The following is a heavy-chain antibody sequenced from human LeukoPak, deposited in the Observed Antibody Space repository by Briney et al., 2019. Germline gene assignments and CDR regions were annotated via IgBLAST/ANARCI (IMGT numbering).Heavy chain of an antibody. D-gene: IGHD6-25*01. CDR3: ARDLVAAKYYFDY. J-gene: IGHJ4*02. CDR2: IYYSGST. CDR1: GGSISSSSCY. Sequence: SETLSLTCTVSGGSISSSSCYWGWIRQPPGKGLEWIGSIYYSGSTYYNPSLKSRVTISVDTSKNQFSLKLSSVTAADTAVYYCARDLVAAKYYFDYWGQGTLVTVSS. V-gene: IGHV4-39*07.